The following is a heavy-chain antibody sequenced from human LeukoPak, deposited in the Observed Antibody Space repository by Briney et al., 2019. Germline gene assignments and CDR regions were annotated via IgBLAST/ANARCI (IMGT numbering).Heavy chain of an antibody. Sequence: GGSLRLSCAASGFTFDDYAMHWVRQAPGKGLEWVSGISWNSGSIGYADSVKGRFTISRDNAKNSLYLQMNGLRAEDTALYYCAKDSLRNRRWSPSGGAAFDIWGQGTMVTVSS. V-gene: IGHV3-9*01. CDR1: GFTFDDYA. J-gene: IGHJ3*02. CDR3: AKDSLRNRRWSPSGGAAFDI. D-gene: IGHD1-26*01. CDR2: ISWNSGSI.